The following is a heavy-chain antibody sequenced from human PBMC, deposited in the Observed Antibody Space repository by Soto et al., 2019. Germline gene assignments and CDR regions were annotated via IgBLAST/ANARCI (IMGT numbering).Heavy chain of an antibody. CDR1: GFTFSNSA. CDR3: AKGGDVWGSYHAGFQQ. V-gene: IGHV3-23*01. D-gene: IGHD3-16*02. J-gene: IGHJ1*01. CDR2: IRTTGTST. Sequence: EVQLLESGGGLVQPGGSLRLSCAASGFTFSNSAMSWVRQAPGKGLEWVSVIRTTGTSTYYADSVKGRFTVSRDNSYNPVVLQVSSLSPDDTTVYYCAKGGDVWGSYHAGFQQLGQGTLVIVSS.